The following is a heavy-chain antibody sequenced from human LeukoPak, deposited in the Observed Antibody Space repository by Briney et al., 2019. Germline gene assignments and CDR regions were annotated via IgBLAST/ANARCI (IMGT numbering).Heavy chain of an antibody. D-gene: IGHD3-3*01. J-gene: IGHJ5*02. V-gene: IGHV1-18*01. CDR2: ISAYNGNT. Sequence: ASVKVSCKASGYTFTSYGISWVRQAPGQGLEWMGWISAYNGNTNYAQKLQGRVTMTTDTSTSTAYMELRSLRSEDTAVYYCATAAKNTIFGAWGQGTLVTVSS. CDR1: GYTFTSYG. CDR3: ATAAKNTIFGA.